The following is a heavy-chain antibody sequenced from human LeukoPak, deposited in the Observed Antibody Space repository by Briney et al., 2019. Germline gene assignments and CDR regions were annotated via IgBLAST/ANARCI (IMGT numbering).Heavy chain of an antibody. CDR3: AREDFGDYGDHGLDY. Sequence: GGSLRLSCAASGFTFSSYAMSWVRQAPGKGLEWVSVIYSGGSTYYAESVKGRFTISRDNSKNTLYLQMNSLRAEDTAVYYCAREDFGDYGDHGLDYWGQGTLVTVSS. J-gene: IGHJ4*02. D-gene: IGHD4-17*01. CDR2: IYSGGST. CDR1: GFTFSSYA. V-gene: IGHV3-53*01.